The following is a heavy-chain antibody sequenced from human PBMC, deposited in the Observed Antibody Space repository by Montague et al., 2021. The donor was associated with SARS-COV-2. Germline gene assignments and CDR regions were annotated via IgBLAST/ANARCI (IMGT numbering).Heavy chain of an antibody. CDR3: ARVLGGYYGMDV. V-gene: IGHV3-30-3*01. CDR2: ISYDGSNK. D-gene: IGHD2/OR15-2a*01. CDR1: GFPFSSCA. Sequence: SRSLSFSASGFPFSSCAMHWVRQAPGKGLEWVAVISYDGSNKYYADSVKGRFTISRDNSKNTLYLQMNSLRAEDTAVYYCARVLGGYYGMDVWGQGTTVTVSS. J-gene: IGHJ6*02.